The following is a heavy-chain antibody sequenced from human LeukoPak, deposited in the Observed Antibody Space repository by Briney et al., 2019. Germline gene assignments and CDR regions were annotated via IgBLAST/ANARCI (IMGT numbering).Heavy chain of an antibody. Sequence: PGGSLRLSCAASGFSFSSYWMHWVRQGPEKGLVWVSRINRDGSRDYADSVKGRFTISTDNAKNTLYLQMNSLKAEDTAVYYCAREGFSGSYDAFDIWGQGTMVTVSS. CDR3: AREGFSGSYDAFDI. CDR1: GFSFSSYW. D-gene: IGHD3-10*01. CDR2: INRDGSR. J-gene: IGHJ3*02. V-gene: IGHV3-74*01.